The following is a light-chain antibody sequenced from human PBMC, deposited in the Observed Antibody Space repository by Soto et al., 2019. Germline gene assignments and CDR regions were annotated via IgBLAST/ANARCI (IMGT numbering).Light chain of an antibody. J-gene: IGKJ1*01. CDR3: QQYGDSPVT. CDR1: KSVSSY. V-gene: IGKV3-20*01. CDR2: DPS. Sequence: EIVMTQSPGTLSLSPGERATLPCRASKSVSSYLAWYQQKPGQAPRLLISDPSDRATGIPDRFSGSGSGTDFTLTISRLVPEDFAVYYCQQYGDSPVTFGQGTKVEIK.